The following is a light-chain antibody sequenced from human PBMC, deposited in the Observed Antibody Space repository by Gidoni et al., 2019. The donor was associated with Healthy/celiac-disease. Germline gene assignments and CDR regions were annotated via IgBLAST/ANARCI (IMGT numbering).Light chain of an antibody. CDR2: GES. V-gene: IGKV3-15*01. Sequence: EIVMTQSPATLSVSPGERATLSCRASQSVSSNLAWYQQNPGQAPRLLSYGESTRATGIPARFSGSGSGTEFTLTISSLQSEDFAVYYCQQYNNWPLYTFXXXTKLEIK. CDR1: QSVSSN. J-gene: IGKJ2*01. CDR3: QQYNNWPLYT.